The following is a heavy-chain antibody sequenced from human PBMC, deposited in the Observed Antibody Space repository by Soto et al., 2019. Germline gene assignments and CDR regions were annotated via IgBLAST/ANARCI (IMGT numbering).Heavy chain of an antibody. Sequence: GGSLRLSCAASGFSFSSYSMNWVRQAPGKGLEWVSYISKSGTTIFYADSVQGRFTISRDNAEKSLFLQMDSLRDDDTAVYYCTRDAIGDAINWFDTWGQGTLVTVSS. D-gene: IGHD3-10*01. CDR3: TRDAIGDAINWFDT. CDR2: ISKSGTTI. V-gene: IGHV3-48*02. J-gene: IGHJ5*02. CDR1: GFSFSSYS.